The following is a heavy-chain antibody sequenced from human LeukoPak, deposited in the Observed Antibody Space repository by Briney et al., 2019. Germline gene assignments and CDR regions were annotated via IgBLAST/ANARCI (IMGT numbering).Heavy chain of an antibody. V-gene: IGHV4-59*01. CDR2: IYYSGST. Sequence: SETLSLTCTVSGGSISSYYWSWIRQPPGKGLEWIGYIYYSGSTNYNPSLKSRVTISADTSKNQFSLKLSSVAAADTAVYYCARAPYDFWSGYYLDYWGQGTLVTVSS. D-gene: IGHD3-3*01. J-gene: IGHJ4*02. CDR1: GGSISSYY. CDR3: ARAPYDFWSGYYLDY.